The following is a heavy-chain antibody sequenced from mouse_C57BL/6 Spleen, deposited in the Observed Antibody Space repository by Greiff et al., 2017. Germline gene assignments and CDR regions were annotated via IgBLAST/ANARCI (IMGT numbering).Heavy chain of an antibody. J-gene: IGHJ1*03. CDR1: GFNIKNTY. CDR2: IDPANGNT. CDR3: ARIPRLRYLRYFDV. Sequence: EVQGVESVAELVRPGASVKLSCTASGFNIKNTYMHWVKQRPEQGLEWIGRIDPANGNTKYAPKFQGKATITADTSSNTAYLQLSSLTSEDTAIYYCARIPRLRYLRYFDVWGTGTTVTVSS. D-gene: IGHD1-1*01. V-gene: IGHV14-3*01.